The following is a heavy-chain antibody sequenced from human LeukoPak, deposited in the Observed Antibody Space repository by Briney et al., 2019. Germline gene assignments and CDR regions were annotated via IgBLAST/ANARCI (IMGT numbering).Heavy chain of an antibody. CDR3: ARGHMRNIVAVPAANRRGWFDP. CDR2: INHSGST. D-gene: IGHD2-2*01. J-gene: IGHJ5*02. Sequence: PSETLSLTCAVYGGSFSGYYWSWIRQPPGKGLEWIGEINHSGSTNYNPSLKSRVTISVDTSKNQFSLKLSSVTAADTAVYYCARGHMRNIVAVPAANRRGWFDPWGQGTLVTVSS. V-gene: IGHV4-34*01. CDR1: GGSFSGYY.